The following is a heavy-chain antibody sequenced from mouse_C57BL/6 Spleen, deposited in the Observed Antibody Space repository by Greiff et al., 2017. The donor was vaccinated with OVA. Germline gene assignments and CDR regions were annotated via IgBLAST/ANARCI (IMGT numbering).Heavy chain of an antibody. V-gene: IGHV5-17*01. CDR2: ISSGSSTI. J-gene: IGHJ2*01. D-gene: IGHD2-1*01. CDR1: GFTFSDYG. CDR3: AFYGNYYFDY. Sequence: EVKLMESGGGLVKPGGSLKLSCAASGFTFSDYGMHWVRQAPEKGLEWVAYISSGSSTIYYADTVKGRFTISRDNAKNTLFLQITRLRSEDSAMYYCAFYGNYYFDYWGQGTTLTVSS.